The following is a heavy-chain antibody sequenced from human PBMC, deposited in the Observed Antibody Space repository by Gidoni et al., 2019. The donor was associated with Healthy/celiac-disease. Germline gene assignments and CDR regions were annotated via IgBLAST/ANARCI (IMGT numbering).Heavy chain of an antibody. Sequence: EVQLVESGGGLVQPGGSLSLSCAASGFTFSSYDMHWVRQATGKGLEWVSAIGTAGDTYYPGSVKGRFTISRENAKNSLYLQMNSLRAGDTAVYYCARVGYCSGGSCYEGAFDIWGQGTMVTVSS. V-gene: IGHV3-13*01. CDR2: IGTAGDT. J-gene: IGHJ3*02. CDR1: GFTFSSYD. D-gene: IGHD2-15*01. CDR3: ARVGYCSGGSCYEGAFDI.